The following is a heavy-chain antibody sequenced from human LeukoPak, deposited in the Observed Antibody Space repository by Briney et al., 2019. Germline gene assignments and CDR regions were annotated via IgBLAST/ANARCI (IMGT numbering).Heavy chain of an antibody. CDR2: ISYDGSNK. V-gene: IGHV3-30-3*01. CDR3: ARVAYDSSGSVDY. CDR1: GFTFSSYA. J-gene: IGHJ4*02. Sequence: GGSLRLSCAASGFTFSSYAMHWVRQAPGKGLEWVAVISYDGSNKYYAGSVKGRCTISRDNSKNTLYLQMNSLRAEDTAVYYCARVAYDSSGSVDYWGQGTLVTVSS. D-gene: IGHD3-22*01.